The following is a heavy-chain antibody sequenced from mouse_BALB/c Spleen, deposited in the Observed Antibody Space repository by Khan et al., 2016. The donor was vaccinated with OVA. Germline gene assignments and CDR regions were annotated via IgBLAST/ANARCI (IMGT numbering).Heavy chain of an antibody. J-gene: IGHJ2*01. Sequence: EVQLQESGPGLVKPSQSLSLTCTVTGYAITSDYAWNWIRQFPGNKLEWMGYIKYSGSTSYNPSLKSRISITRDTSKNQVFLQLKSGTSEYTATYYCASSGTISTVVVTAFDFWGQGTTLTVSS. CDR1: GYAITSDYA. D-gene: IGHD1-1*01. CDR2: IKYSGST. CDR3: ASSGTISTVVVTAFDF. V-gene: IGHV3-2*02.